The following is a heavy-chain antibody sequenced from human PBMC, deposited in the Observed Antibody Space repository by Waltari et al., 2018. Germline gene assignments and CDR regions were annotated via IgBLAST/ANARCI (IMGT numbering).Heavy chain of an antibody. D-gene: IGHD2-2*02. CDR3: ARTYCSSTSCYIFFDY. CDR2: IYWNGDK. J-gene: IGHJ4*02. V-gene: IGHV2-5*01. CDR1: GFSLSTSGVG. Sequence: QITLKESGPTLVKPTQTLTLTCTFSGFSLSTSGVGVGWIRQPPGKALEWLALIYWNGDKRYSPSLKSRLTITKATSKNQVVLTMTNMDPVDTATYYCARTYCSSTSCYIFFDYWGQGTLVTVSS.